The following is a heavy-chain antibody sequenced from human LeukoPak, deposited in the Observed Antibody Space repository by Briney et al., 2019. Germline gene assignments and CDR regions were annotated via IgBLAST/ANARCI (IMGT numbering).Heavy chain of an antibody. V-gene: IGHV4-34*01. D-gene: IGHD2-2*01. Sequence: SETLSLTCAVYGGSFSGYYWSWIRQPPGKGLEWIGEINHSGSTNYSPSLKSRVTISVDTSKNQFSLKLSSVTAADTAVYYCARRPKRRGIKGYCSSTSCYQTNAFDIWGQGTMVTVSS. J-gene: IGHJ3*02. CDR2: INHSGST. CDR1: GGSFSGYY. CDR3: ARRPKRRGIKGYCSSTSCYQTNAFDI.